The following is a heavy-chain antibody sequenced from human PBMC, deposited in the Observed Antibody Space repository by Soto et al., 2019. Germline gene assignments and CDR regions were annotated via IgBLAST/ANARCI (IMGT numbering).Heavy chain of an antibody. CDR2: IYYSGSS. D-gene: IGHD4-17*01. CDR3: AGLLRATTVPPRAWFDP. J-gene: IGHJ5*02. CDR1: AGSVSTDNYY. V-gene: IGHV4-61*01. Sequence: PSETLSLTCSVSAGSVSTDNYYWSWIRQPPGKGLEWIGYIYYSGSSNYNPSVNSRVTLSIDTSKNQFSLKLSSVTAADTAVYYCAGLLRATTVPPRAWFDPWGQGTLVTVSS.